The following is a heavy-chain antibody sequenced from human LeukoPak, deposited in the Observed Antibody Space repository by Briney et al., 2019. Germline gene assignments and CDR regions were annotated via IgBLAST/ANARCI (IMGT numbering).Heavy chain of an antibody. V-gene: IGHV4-30-4*01. Sequence: SETLSLTCTVSGASISSGAYHWRWIRQAPGKGLEWIGQNGKSDDNPSLKSRVTISVDTSKNQLSLRLTSVTTADMALYFCATYYVGRGGSGYWGQGTLVTVSS. J-gene: IGHJ4*02. D-gene: IGHD3-10*02. CDR2: NGKS. CDR3: ATYYVGRGGSGY. CDR1: GASISSGAYH.